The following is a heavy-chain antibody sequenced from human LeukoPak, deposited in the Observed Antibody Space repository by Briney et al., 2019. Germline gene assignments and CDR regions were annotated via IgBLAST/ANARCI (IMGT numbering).Heavy chain of an antibody. CDR2: ISSISSYI. CDR1: GFTFSSYS. V-gene: IGHV3-21*01. D-gene: IGHD3-3*01. J-gene: IGHJ6*04. Sequence: PGGSLRLSCAASGFTFSSYSMNWVRQAPGKGLEWVSSISSISSYIYYADSVKGRFTISRDNAKNSLYLQMNSLRAEDTAVYYCARDYAITNFGVGLDVWGKGTTVTVSS. CDR3: ARDYAITNFGVGLDV.